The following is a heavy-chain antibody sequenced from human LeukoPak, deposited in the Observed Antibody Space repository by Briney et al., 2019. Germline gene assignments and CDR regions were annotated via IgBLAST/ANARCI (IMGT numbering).Heavy chain of an antibody. Sequence: GGSLRLSCAASGFTFSSYAMHWVRQAPGKGLDWVAVISYDGSNKYYADSVKGRFTISIDNSKNTLYLQMNSLRAEDTAVYYCAREGLRFLEDYYYYMDVWGKGTTVTVSS. V-gene: IGHV3-30*01. CDR1: GFTFSSYA. CDR2: ISYDGSNK. CDR3: AREGLRFLEDYYYYMDV. D-gene: IGHD3-3*01. J-gene: IGHJ6*03.